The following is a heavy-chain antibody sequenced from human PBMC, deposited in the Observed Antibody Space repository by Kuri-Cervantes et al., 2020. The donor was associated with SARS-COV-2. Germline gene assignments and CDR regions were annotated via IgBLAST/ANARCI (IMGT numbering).Heavy chain of an antibody. Sequence: GESLKISCAASGFTFSSHAMHWVRQAPGKGLEWVAVISFDGSNKYYADSVKGRFTISRDSAKNSLYLQMNSLRAEDTAVYYCARMRDSSGYSVYYYYYMDVWGKGNTVNVSS. D-gene: IGHD3-22*01. J-gene: IGHJ6*03. CDR3: ARMRDSSGYSVYYYYYMDV. CDR1: GFTFSSHA. V-gene: IGHV3-30*04. CDR2: ISFDGSNK.